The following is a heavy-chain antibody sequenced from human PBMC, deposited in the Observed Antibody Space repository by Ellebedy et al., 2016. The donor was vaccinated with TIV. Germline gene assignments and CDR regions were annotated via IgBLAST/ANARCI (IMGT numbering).Heavy chain of an antibody. Sequence: GGSLRLXXAASGFTFSSYWMSWVRQAPGKGLEWVANIKQDGSEKYYVDSVKGRFTISRDNAKNSLYLQMNSLRAEDTAVYYCARDGDPGDRWSFDYWGQGTLVTVSS. J-gene: IGHJ4*02. CDR2: IKQDGSEK. D-gene: IGHD3-16*01. CDR1: GFTFSSYW. CDR3: ARDGDPGDRWSFDY. V-gene: IGHV3-7*03.